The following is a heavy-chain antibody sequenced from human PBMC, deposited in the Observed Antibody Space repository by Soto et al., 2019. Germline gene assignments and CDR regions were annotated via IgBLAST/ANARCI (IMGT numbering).Heavy chain of an antibody. J-gene: IGHJ3*02. CDR3: AKHLHTGDGAFDI. D-gene: IGHD3-10*01. CDR1: GGSISSYY. V-gene: IGHV4-59*08. Sequence: SETLSLTCTVPGGSISSYYWSWIRQPPGKGLEWIGYIYYSGSTNYNPSLKSRVTISVDTSKNQFSLKLSSVTAADTAVYYCAKHLHTGDGAFDIWGQGTMVTVSS. CDR2: IYYSGST.